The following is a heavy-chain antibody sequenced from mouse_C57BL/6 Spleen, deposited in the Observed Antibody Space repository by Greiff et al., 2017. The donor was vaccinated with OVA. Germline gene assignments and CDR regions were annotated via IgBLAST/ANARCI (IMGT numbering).Heavy chain of an antibody. CDR1: GYTFTSYW. CDR2: IDPSDSYT. Sequence: QVQLQQPGAELVKPGASVKLSCKASGYTFTSYWMQWVKQRPGQGLEWIGEIDPSDSYTNYNQKFKGKATLTVDTSSCTAYMQLSSLTSADTAVYYCEKYLCDGYGYWGQGTTLTVSS. D-gene: IGHD2-3*01. V-gene: IGHV1-50*01. J-gene: IGHJ2*01. CDR3: EKYLCDGYGY.